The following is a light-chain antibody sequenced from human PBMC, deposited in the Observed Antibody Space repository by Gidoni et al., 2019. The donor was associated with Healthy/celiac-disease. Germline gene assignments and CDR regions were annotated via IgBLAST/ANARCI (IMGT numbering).Light chain of an antibody. Sequence: SYDLTQPPSVSVSPGQTASITCSGDKLGDKYACWYQQKPGQSPVLVIYQDSKRTSGSPERFSGSNSGNTATLTISGTQAMDEADYYCQAWDSSSVVFGGGTKLTVL. CDR3: QAWDSSSVV. CDR1: KLGDKY. J-gene: IGLJ2*01. V-gene: IGLV3-1*01. CDR2: QDS.